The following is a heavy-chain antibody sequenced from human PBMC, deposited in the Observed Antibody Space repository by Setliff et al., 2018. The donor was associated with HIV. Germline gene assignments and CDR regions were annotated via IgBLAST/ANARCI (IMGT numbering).Heavy chain of an antibody. CDR1: GGSISSGSYY. J-gene: IGHJ6*03. CDR2: IYTSGST. Sequence: SETLSLTCTVSGGSISSGSYYWSWIRQPAGKGLEWIGRIYTSGSTYYNPSLKSRLTISVDTSTNHFSLKLSSVAAADTAVYYCARLVGYYRSDNANYYYMDVWGKGTTVTVSS. D-gene: IGHD3-16*02. CDR3: ARLVGYYRSDNANYYYMDV. V-gene: IGHV4-61*02.